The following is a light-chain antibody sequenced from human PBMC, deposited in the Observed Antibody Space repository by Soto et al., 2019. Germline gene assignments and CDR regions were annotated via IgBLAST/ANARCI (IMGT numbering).Light chain of an antibody. CDR3: SSFTSTSSTLV. V-gene: IGLV2-14*01. CDR1: SSDVGGYNY. CDR2: EVS. Sequence: QSALTQPASVSGSPGQSITISCTGTSSDVGGYNYVSWYQQHPGKPPKLMICEVSNRHSGISYRFSGSKSGNTASLTISGLQAEDEADYYCSSFTSTSSTLVFGGGTQLTVL. J-gene: IGLJ2*01.